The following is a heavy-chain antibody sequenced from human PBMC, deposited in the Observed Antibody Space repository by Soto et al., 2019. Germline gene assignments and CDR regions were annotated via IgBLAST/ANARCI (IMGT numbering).Heavy chain of an antibody. D-gene: IGHD1-7*01. CDR2: SSATGAGT. J-gene: IGHJ4*02. Sequence: EVQLLESGGGLVQPGGSLRLSCAASGFTFSSYGMTWVRQAPGKGLEWVSFSSATGAGTYYADSVKGRFTISRDNSKNTLYLQMTSLRADDTAVYYCAKDRRAGGNYGFYSDFWCQGALVIVSS. CDR1: GFTFSSYG. V-gene: IGHV3-23*01. CDR3: AKDRRAGGNYGFYSDF.